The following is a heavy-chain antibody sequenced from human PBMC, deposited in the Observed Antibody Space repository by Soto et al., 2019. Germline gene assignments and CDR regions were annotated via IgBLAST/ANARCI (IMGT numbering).Heavy chain of an antibody. D-gene: IGHD6-19*01. CDR1: GFSLSTSGVG. CDR3: VNTWVAVTGIDAFDI. V-gene: IGHV2-5*02. Sequence: QITLKESGPTLVKPTQTLTLACTFSGFSLSTSGVGVGWIRQPPGKSLEWLALLYWDDDKRYSPSLKSRLTSTKDTTKNQVVLTMTNMDPVDTATYYCVNTWVAVTGIDAFDIWGQGTMVTVSS. J-gene: IGHJ3*02. CDR2: LYWDDDK.